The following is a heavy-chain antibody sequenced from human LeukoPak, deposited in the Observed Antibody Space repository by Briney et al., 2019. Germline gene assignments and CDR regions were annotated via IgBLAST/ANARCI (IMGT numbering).Heavy chain of an antibody. V-gene: IGHV3-7*01. D-gene: IGHD2-2*01. CDR1: GFTFSGSW. CDR2: IKPDGSDK. Sequence: GGSLRLSCAASGFTFSGSWMSWIRQAPGKGLEWVANIKPDGSDKYYVDSVEGRFTISRDNAKNSLYLQMNSLRAEGTAVYYCARATSWSHWGQGTLVTVSS. CDR3: ARATSWSH. J-gene: IGHJ4*02.